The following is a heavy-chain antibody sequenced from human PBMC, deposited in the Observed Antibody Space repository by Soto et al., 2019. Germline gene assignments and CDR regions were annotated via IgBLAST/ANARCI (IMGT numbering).Heavy chain of an antibody. CDR1: GDSISNSRW. J-gene: IGHJ3*01. D-gene: IGHD2-2*02. CDR2: ICHSGDT. CDR3: AYTTASYRQDV. Sequence: QVQLQESGPGLVKPSGTLSLTCAVSGDSISNSRWWTWVRQPPGKGLEWIGDICHSGDTNYNPSRQSRVFISVDKSQNQDPVKVSSVTAADTYVDFCAYTTASYRQDVWGQGTLVTVSS. V-gene: IGHV4-4*02.